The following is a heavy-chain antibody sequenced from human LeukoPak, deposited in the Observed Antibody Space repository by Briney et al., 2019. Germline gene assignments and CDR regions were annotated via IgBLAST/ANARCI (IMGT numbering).Heavy chain of an antibody. V-gene: IGHV3-23*01. CDR3: GKGAVTPHFDY. CDR1: GFAFGDYA. Sequence: GGSLRLSCVASGFAFGDYAMGWVRQAPGKGLEWVSAITNSGGSTYYADSVKGRFTISRDNPKNTLYLQMKSLRVEDTAVYYCGKGAVTPHFDYWGQGTLVTVSS. D-gene: IGHD6-19*01. CDR2: ITNSGGST. J-gene: IGHJ4*02.